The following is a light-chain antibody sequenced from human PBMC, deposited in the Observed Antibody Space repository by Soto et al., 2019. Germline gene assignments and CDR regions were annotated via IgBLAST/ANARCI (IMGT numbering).Light chain of an antibody. CDR2: EVS. CDR3: TSYTSSSTWV. CDR1: SSDVGGYNY. V-gene: IGLV2-14*01. Sequence: QSALTQPASVSGSPGQSITISCTGTSSDVGGYNYVSWYQQHPGKAPKLMIYEVSNRPSGVSSRFSGSKSGNTASLTISGLQAEDEADYYCTSYTSSSTWVFGGVTQLTVL. J-gene: IGLJ3*02.